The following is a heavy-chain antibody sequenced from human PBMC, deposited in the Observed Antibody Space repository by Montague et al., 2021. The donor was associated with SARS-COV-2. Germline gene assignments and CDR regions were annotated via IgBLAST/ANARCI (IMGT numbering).Heavy chain of an antibody. Sequence: SETLSLTCAVYGGSFSNYYWTWIRQSPGKRLEWIGEINHTGSTTYNPSLKSRVTMSLDTSKNQFSLKLRSVTAADTAVYYCARGSFGMGAFDIGGQGTMVTVSS. CDR1: GGSFSNYY. D-gene: IGHD1-14*01. CDR2: INHTGST. J-gene: IGHJ3*02. CDR3: ARGSFGMGAFDI. V-gene: IGHV4-34*01.